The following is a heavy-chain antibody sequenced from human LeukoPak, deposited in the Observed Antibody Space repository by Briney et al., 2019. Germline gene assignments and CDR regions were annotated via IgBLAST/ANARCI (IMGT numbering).Heavy chain of an antibody. CDR3: ARDADYIAAYDY. CDR2: INPSGDST. D-gene: IGHD6-13*01. J-gene: IGHJ4*02. Sequence: GASVKVSCKASGYTFTGYYMHWVRQAPGQGLEWMGIINPSGDSTSYAQKFQGRVTMTGDTSTSTVYMELSSLRSEDTAVYYCARDADYIAAYDYWGQGTLVTVSS. CDR1: GYTFTGYY. V-gene: IGHV1-46*01.